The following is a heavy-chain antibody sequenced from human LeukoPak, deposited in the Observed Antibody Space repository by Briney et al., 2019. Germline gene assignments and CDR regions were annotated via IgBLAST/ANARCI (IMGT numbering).Heavy chain of an antibody. J-gene: IGHJ4*02. V-gene: IGHV4-4*07. CDR1: GASISSYY. CDR2: IYTSGST. D-gene: IGHD6-13*01. Sequence: SETLSLTSTASGASISSYYWSWIRQPAGKGLEWIGRIYTSGSTNYNPCLKSRVTMSGGTSKNQFSLKLSSVTAADTAVYYFXXXXIAAAGIDYWGQGTLVTVSS. CDR3: XXXXIAAAGIDY.